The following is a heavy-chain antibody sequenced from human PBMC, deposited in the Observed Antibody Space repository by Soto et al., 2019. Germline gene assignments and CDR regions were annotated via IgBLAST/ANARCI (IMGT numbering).Heavy chain of an antibody. CDR2: IYYSGST. Sequence: ASETLSLTCTVSGGSINRYYWSWIRQPPGKGPEWIGYIYYSGSTNYTPSLKSRVTISVDTSKTKLSLKLSSVTAADTAVYYCATSQGAVAGTLVRWGQGTLVTVSS. CDR1: GGSINRYY. CDR3: ATSQGAVAGTLVR. J-gene: IGHJ4*02. D-gene: IGHD6-19*01. V-gene: IGHV4-59*01.